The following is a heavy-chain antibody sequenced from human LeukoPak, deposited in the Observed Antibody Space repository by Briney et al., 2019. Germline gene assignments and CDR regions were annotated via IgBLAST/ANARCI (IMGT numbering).Heavy chain of an antibody. CDR1: GGSISSYY. D-gene: IGHD3-9*01. V-gene: IGHV4-59*01. CDR3: ARGYYDILTGYYSAYFDY. CDR2: IYYSGST. Sequence: SETLSLTCTVSGGSISSYYWSWIRQPPGKGLEWIGYIYYSGSTNYNPSLKSRVTISVDTSKNQFSLKLSSVTAADTAVYYCARGYYDILTGYYSAYFDYWGQGTLVTVSS. J-gene: IGHJ4*02.